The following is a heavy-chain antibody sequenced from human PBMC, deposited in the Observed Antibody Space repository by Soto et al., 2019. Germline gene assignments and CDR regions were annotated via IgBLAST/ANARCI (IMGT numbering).Heavy chain of an antibody. Sequence: GGSLRLSCAASGFTFSSYAMTWVRQAPGKGLEWVSAISGGGGATYYADSVKGRFTISRDNSKNTVYLQMNSLGAEDTAVFYCAKVGSYGYLGYFDYWGQGTLVTVSS. CDR1: GFTFSSYA. CDR3: AKVGSYGYLGYFDY. D-gene: IGHD4-17*01. V-gene: IGHV3-23*01. J-gene: IGHJ4*02. CDR2: ISGGGGAT.